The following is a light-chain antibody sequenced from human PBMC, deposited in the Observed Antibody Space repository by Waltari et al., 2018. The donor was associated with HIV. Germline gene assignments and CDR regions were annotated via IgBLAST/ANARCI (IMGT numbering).Light chain of an antibody. Sequence: QSALTPPASVSGSLGQSITISCTGTSSDFGSYNLFSWYQHHPGKAHKLIIYEVYKRPSGVSNRFSGSKSGNTASRTVSGLQAEDEADYYCCSYAGSSIPFGGGTKLTVL. CDR1: SSDFGSYNL. V-gene: IGLV2-23*02. CDR3: CSYAGSSIP. CDR2: EVY. J-gene: IGLJ2*01.